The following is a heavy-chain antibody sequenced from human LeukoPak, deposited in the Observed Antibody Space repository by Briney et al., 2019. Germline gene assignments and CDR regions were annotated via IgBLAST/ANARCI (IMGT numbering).Heavy chain of an antibody. CDR3: AKSRPQYGYGLYYFDY. CDR1: GFTFSSYG. Sequence: GGSLRLSCAACGFTFSSYGMHWVRQAPGKGLEWVAFIRYDGSNKYYADSVKGRFTISRDNSKNTLYLQMNSLRAEDTAVYYCAKSRPQYGYGLYYFDYWGQGTLVTVSS. V-gene: IGHV3-30*02. J-gene: IGHJ4*02. CDR2: IRYDGSNK. D-gene: IGHD5-18*01.